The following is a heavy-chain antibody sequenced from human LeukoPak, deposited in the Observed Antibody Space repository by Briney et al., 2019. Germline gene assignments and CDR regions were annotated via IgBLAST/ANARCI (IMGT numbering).Heavy chain of an antibody. D-gene: IGHD6-13*01. V-gene: IGHV4-39*07. CDR1: GGSISSSSYY. CDR3: ARDWGSSWYGYGMDV. Sequence: SETLSLTCTVSGGSISSSSYYWGWIRQPPGKGLEWIGSIYYSGSTYYNPSLKSRVTISVDTSKNQFSLKLSSVTAADTAVYYCARDWGSSWYGYGMDVWGQGTTVTVSS. CDR2: IYYSGST. J-gene: IGHJ6*02.